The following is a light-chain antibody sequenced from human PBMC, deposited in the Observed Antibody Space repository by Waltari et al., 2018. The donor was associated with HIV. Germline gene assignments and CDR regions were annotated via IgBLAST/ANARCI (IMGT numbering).Light chain of an antibody. CDR3: LLTYGGAQRYV. J-gene: IGLJ1*01. CDR1: TSAVTRGYN. CDR2: STS. V-gene: IGLV7-43*01. Sequence: QTVVTQEPSLTVSPGGTVTLTGPSSTSAVTRGYNPNCFQQKPGQAPRALIYSTSNRHSWTPARYSGSLLGGKAALTLSGVQPEDEAEYYCLLTYGGAQRYVFGTGTKVIVL.